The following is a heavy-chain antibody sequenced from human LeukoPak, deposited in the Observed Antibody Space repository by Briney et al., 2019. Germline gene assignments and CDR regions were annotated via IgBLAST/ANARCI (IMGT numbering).Heavy chain of an antibody. Sequence: PGGSLRLSCAASGFTFSSYGMHWVRQAPGKGLEWVAFIRYDGSNKYYADSVKGRFTISRDNSKNTLYLQMNSLRAEDTAVYYCAKEPPNYGSGSYFDYWGQGTLVTVSS. V-gene: IGHV3-30*02. CDR2: IRYDGSNK. J-gene: IGHJ4*02. D-gene: IGHD3-10*01. CDR3: AKEPPNYGSGSYFDY. CDR1: GFTFSSYG.